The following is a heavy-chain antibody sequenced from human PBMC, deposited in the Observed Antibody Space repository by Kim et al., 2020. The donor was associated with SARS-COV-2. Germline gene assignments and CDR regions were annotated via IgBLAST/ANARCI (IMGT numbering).Heavy chain of an antibody. Sequence: GGSLRLSCAASGFTFSSYSMNWVRQAPGKGLEWVSYISSSSSTIYYADSVKGRFTISRDNAKNSLYLQMNSLRAEDTAVYYCARVGPLWFGELFGYYYGMDVWGQGTTVTVSS. D-gene: IGHD3-10*01. J-gene: IGHJ6*02. V-gene: IGHV3-48*04. CDR2: ISSSSSTI. CDR1: GFTFSSYS. CDR3: ARVGPLWFGELFGYYYGMDV.